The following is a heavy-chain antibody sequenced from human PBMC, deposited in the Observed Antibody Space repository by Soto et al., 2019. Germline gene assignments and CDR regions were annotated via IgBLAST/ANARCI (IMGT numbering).Heavy chain of an antibody. CDR1: GGSFSGYY. V-gene: IGHV4-34*01. CDR3: ARGRDSSGIDY. D-gene: IGHD3-22*01. Sequence: SETLSLTCAVYGGSFSGYYWSWIRQPPGKGLEWIGEINHSGSTNYNPSLKSRVTISVDTSKNQFSLKLSSVTAADTAVYYCARGRDSSGIDYWGQGTLVTVSS. J-gene: IGHJ4*02. CDR2: INHSGST.